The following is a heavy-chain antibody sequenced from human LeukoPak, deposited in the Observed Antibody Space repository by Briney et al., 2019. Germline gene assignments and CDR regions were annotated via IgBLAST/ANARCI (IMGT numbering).Heavy chain of an antibody. D-gene: IGHD5-24*01. J-gene: IGHJ4*02. CDR2: MKQDGSEI. V-gene: IGHV3-7*01. CDR3: AREATITAYNFDY. Sequence: PGESLRLPCAASGFTFNRFWMSWVRQAPGKGLEWVANMKQDGSEIYYVDSVKGRFTISRDNAKNSLYLQMSRLRAEDTAIYFCAREATITAYNFDYWGQGTLVTVSS. CDR1: GFTFNRFW.